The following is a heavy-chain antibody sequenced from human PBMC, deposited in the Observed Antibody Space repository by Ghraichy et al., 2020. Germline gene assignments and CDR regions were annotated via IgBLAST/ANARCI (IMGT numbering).Heavy chain of an antibody. D-gene: IGHD3-22*01. J-gene: IGHJ6*03. CDR2: ISDSGST. V-gene: IGHV4-59*01. CDR1: GGSISSYY. CDR3: ARVRGDSSGYYYHYYYYYMDV. Sequence: SETLSLTCTVSGGSISSYYWSWIRQPPGKGLEWIGYISDSGSTNYNPSLKSRVTISVDTSKNQFSLMLASVTAADTAVYYCARVRGDSSGYYYHYYYYYMDVWGKGTTVTVSS.